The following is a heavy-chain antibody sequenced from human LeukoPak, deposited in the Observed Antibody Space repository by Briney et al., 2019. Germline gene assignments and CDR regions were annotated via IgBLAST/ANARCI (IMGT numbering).Heavy chain of an antibody. CDR3: ATAVASSSGWYADY. V-gene: IGHV4-34*01. J-gene: IGHJ4*02. D-gene: IGHD6-19*01. CDR2: MNHSGST. CDR1: GGSFSGYY. Sequence: SGTLSLTCAVYGGSFSGYYWSWIRQPPEKGLEWIGEMNHSGSTNYNTSLKSRVTISVDTSKNQFSLKLSSVTAADTAVYYCATAVASSSGWYADYWGQGTLVTVSS.